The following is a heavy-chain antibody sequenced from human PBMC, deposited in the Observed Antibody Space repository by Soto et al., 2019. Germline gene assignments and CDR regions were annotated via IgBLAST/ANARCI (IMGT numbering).Heavy chain of an antibody. V-gene: IGHV3-30-3*01. J-gene: IGHJ4*02. CDR1: GFTFSSYA. CDR3: ASPSSEQWTPFDY. Sequence: QVQLVESGGGVVQPGRSLRLSCAASGFTFSSYAMHWVRQAPGKGLEWVAVISYDGSNKYYADSVKGRFTISRDNSKNTLYLQMNSLRAEDTAVYYCASPSSEQWTPFDYWGQGTLVTVSS. CDR2: ISYDGSNK. D-gene: IGHD6-19*01.